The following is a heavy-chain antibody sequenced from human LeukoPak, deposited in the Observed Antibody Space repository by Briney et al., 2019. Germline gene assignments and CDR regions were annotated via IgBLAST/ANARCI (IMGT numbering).Heavy chain of an antibody. D-gene: IGHD5-24*01. CDR1: AFTFSSYA. J-gene: IGHJ4*02. CDR3: AREMATISDY. CDR2: ISGSGGST. V-gene: IGHV3-23*01. Sequence: GVSLRLSCAASAFTFSSYAMSWVGQAPGNGLEWVSVISGSGGSTYYADSVKGRITIYRDNAKNSLYLQMNSLRAEDTAVYYCAREMATISDYWGQGTLVTVSS.